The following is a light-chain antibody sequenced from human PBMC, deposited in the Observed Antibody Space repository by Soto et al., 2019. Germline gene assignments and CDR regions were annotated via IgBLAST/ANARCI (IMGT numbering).Light chain of an antibody. Sequence: QSALTQPPSASGSPGQSVTISCTGSSSDVGGYNYVSWYQQHPGKAPKLMIYEVSKRHSGVPDRLSGSKSGNTDSLTVSWLQAEDEADYYCRSYGGSNTVVVCGGTKLTVL. V-gene: IGLV2-8*01. J-gene: IGLJ2*01. CDR1: SSDVGGYNY. CDR3: RSYGGSNTVV. CDR2: EVS.